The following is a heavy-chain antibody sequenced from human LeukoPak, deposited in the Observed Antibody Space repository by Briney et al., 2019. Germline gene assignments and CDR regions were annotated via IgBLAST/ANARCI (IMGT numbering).Heavy chain of an antibody. D-gene: IGHD3-10*01. Sequence: PSETLSLTCTVSGGSISSSSYYWGWIRQPPGKGLEWIGSIYYSGSTNYNPSLKSRVTISVDTSKNQFSLKLSSVTAADTAVYYCAREVGGKYYYYYYMDVWGKGTTVTVSS. J-gene: IGHJ6*03. CDR3: AREVGGKYYYYYYMDV. V-gene: IGHV4-39*07. CDR2: IYYSGST. CDR1: GGSISSSSYY.